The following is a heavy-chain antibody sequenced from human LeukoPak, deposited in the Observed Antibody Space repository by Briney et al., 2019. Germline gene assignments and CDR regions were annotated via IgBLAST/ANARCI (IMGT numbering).Heavy chain of an antibody. Sequence: GGSLRLSCEASGFTFSSYAMSWVRQAPGKGLEWVSGISGIGANTYYADSVRGRFTISRDNSKNMLYLQMNSLRAEDTAVYYCARRLLGYADSSPIDYWGQGTLVTVSS. CDR1: GFTFSSYA. D-gene: IGHD4-17*01. V-gene: IGHV3-23*01. CDR2: ISGIGANT. CDR3: ARRLLGYADSSPIDY. J-gene: IGHJ4*02.